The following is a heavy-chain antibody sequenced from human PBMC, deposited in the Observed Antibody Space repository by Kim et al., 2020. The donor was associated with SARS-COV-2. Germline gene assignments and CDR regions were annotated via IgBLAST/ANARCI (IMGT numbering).Heavy chain of an antibody. CDR2: ISSSSSTI. V-gene: IGHV3-48*02. Sequence: GGSLRLSCAASGFTFSTYTMNWVRQAPGKGLEWVSYISSSSSTIYYADSVKGRFTISRDNAKNSLYLQMNSLRDEDTAVYYCATPYGVGATLLEYWGQGTLVTVSS. CDR1: GFTFSTYT. CDR3: ATPYGVGATLLEY. D-gene: IGHD1-26*01. J-gene: IGHJ4*02.